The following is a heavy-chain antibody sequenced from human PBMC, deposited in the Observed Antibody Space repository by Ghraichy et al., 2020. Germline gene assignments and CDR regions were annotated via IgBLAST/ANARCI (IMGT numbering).Heavy chain of an antibody. CDR3: ARFDTATYSVGY. J-gene: IGHJ4*02. Sequence: GGSLRLSCAASGFTFSSYSMNWVRQAPGKGLEWVSSISSSSSYIYYADSVKGRFTISRDNAKNSLYLQMNSLRAEDTAVYYCARFDTATYSVGYWGQGTLVTVSS. V-gene: IGHV3-21*01. CDR2: ISSSSSYI. D-gene: IGHD5-18*01. CDR1: GFTFSSYS.